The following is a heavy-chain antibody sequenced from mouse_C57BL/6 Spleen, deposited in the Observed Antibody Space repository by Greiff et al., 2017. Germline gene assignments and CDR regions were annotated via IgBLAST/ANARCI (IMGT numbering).Heavy chain of an antibody. J-gene: IGHJ2*01. CDR3: ARSGIYYYAYFDY. Sequence: VQLQQSGPELVKPGASVKISCKASGYTFTDYYMNWVKQSHGKSLEWIGDINPNNGGTSYNQKFKGKATLTVDKSSSTAYMELRSLTSEDSAVYYCARSGIYYYAYFDYWGQGTTLTVSS. V-gene: IGHV1-26*01. D-gene: IGHD1-1*01. CDR2: INPNNGGT. CDR1: GYTFTDYY.